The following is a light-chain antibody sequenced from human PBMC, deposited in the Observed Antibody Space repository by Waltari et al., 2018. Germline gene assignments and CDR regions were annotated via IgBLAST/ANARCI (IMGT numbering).Light chain of an antibody. CDR3: SSYAGSSTLV. V-gene: IGLV2-23*01. CDR1: SSDVGNYIL. CDR2: EDT. Sequence: QSALTQPASVSASPGQSMTISCTGTSSDVGNYILVSWYQQHPGKAPKLMIYEDTKRPSGVSNRFSGSKSGNTASLTISGLQDEDEADYFCSSYAGSSTLVFGGGTKLTVL. J-gene: IGLJ3*02.